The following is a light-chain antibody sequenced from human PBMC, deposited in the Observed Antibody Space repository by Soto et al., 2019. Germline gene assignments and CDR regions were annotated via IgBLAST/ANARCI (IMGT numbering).Light chain of an antibody. V-gene: IGKV1-27*01. CDR3: QQYGYLGT. J-gene: IGKJ1*01. Sequence: GDRVTNTCRASQGMTTYLARFQQKPGKVPKFVIYGASTLQSGVATRFGGSGSGTDFTLPISSLQPEDFAVYYCQQYGYLGTFGQGTKVEFK. CDR2: GAS. CDR1: QGMTTY.